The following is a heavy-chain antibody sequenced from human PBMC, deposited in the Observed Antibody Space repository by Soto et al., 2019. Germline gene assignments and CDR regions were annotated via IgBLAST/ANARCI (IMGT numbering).Heavy chain of an antibody. J-gene: IGHJ5*02. Sequence: ASVKVSCKASGYTFTSYYMHWVRQAPGQRLEWMGIINPSGGSTSYAQKFQGRVTMTRDTSTSTVSMELRSTRSEDTAVHYCARDLESSGSPPTSFDPWGEGTLVTVSS. D-gene: IGHD3-22*01. CDR2: INPSGGST. CDR1: GYTFTSYY. CDR3: ARDLESSGSPPTSFDP. V-gene: IGHV1-46*01.